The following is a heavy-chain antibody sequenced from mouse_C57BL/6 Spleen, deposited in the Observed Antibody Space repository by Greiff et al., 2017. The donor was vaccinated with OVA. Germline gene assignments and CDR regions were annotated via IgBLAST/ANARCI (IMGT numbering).Heavy chain of an antibody. CDR3: AIYDGYYEDYAMDY. Sequence: VKLQESGPGLVQPSQSLSITCTVSGFSLTSYGVHWVRQSPGKGLEWLGVIWRGGSTDYNAAFMSRLSITKDNSKSQVFFKMNSLQADDTAIYYCAIYDGYYEDYAMDYWGQGTSVTVSS. D-gene: IGHD2-3*01. CDR1: GFSLTSYG. J-gene: IGHJ4*01. V-gene: IGHV2-5*01. CDR2: IWRGGST.